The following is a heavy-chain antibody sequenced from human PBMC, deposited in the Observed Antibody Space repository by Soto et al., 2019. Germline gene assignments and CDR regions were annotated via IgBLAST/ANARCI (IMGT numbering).Heavy chain of an antibody. J-gene: IGHJ4*02. CDR2: IYYSGST. CDR3: ARQVGGWAPWYFDY. D-gene: IGHD6-19*01. Sequence: SETLSLTCTVSGGSISSYYGSWIRQPPGKGLEWIGYIYYSGSTNYNPSLKSRVTISVDTSKNQFSLKLSSVTAADTAVYYCARQVGGWAPWYFDYWGQGTLVTSPQ. CDR1: GGSISSYY. V-gene: IGHV4-59*08.